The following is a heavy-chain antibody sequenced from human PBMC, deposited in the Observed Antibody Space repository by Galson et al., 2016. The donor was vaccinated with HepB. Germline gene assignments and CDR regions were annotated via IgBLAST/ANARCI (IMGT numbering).Heavy chain of an antibody. D-gene: IGHD5/OR15-5a*01. Sequence: SLRLSCAASGFTFRTYAMTWVRQAPGKGLEWVSVSYSGDRAPYADSVKGRFSISRDNSKNTVHLQMNSLRAEDTAVHYCARVLSSAAAYAMDVWGQGTTVTVSS. CDR1: GFTFRTYA. V-gene: IGHV3-53*01. CDR3: ARVLSSAAAYAMDV. CDR2: SYSGDRA. J-gene: IGHJ6*02.